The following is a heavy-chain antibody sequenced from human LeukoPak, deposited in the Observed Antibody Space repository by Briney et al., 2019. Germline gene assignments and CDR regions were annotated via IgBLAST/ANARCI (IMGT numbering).Heavy chain of an antibody. V-gene: IGHV3-11*01. CDR3: ARGRWELHDAFDI. Sequence: PGGSLRLSCAASGFTFSDYFMTWIRQAPGRGLEWISYISYSGSTIYYAVSVKGRFTISRDNAKKSLYLQMSSPRAEDTAVYYCARGRWELHDAFDIWGQGTRVTVSS. CDR2: ISYSGSTI. D-gene: IGHD4-23*01. CDR1: GFTFSDYF. J-gene: IGHJ3*02.